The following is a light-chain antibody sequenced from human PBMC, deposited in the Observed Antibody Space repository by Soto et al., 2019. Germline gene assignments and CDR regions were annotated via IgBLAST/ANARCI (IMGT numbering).Light chain of an antibody. V-gene: IGKV1-12*01. CDR1: QDIRSR. CDR2: SAT. CDR3: QQANILPPV. Sequence: IEMTQSPSSVSASVGDRVTITCRASQDIRSRLAWYQHKPGKAPNLLIYSATTLQSGVPYRFSGSGSGTYFPLTLRSPQPEDFATYYCQQANILPPVFGGGTRVEI. J-gene: IGKJ4*01.